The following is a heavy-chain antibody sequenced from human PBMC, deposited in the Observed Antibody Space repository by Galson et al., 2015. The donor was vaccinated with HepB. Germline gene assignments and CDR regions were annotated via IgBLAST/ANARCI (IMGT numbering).Heavy chain of an antibody. D-gene: IGHD6-19*01. Sequence: SVKVSCKASGGTFSNSAIHWVRQAPGQGLEWMGGIIPIFGIANDAQKFQGGVTITADESTKTVYMVLRSLTSDDTAMYYCARGGASNIPVGWFDYWGQGTLVTVSS. CDR3: ARGGASNIPVGWFDY. CDR1: GGTFSNSA. CDR2: IIPIFGIA. J-gene: IGHJ4*02. V-gene: IGHV1-69*13.